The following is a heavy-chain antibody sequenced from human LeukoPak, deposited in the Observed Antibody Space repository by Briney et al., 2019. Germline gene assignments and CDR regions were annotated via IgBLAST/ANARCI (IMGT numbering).Heavy chain of an antibody. CDR1: GFTFNSYA. V-gene: IGHV3-23*01. D-gene: IGHD5-18*01. Sequence: GGSLRLSCAASGFTFNSYALSWVRQAPGKGLEWGSLISDSGGGHNTYYADSVKGRFTISRDNSKNTLYLQMNSLRAEDTAVYYCAKGLRGYSYHYWGQGTLVSVSS. J-gene: IGHJ4*02. CDR2: ISDSGGGHNT. CDR3: AKGLRGYSYHY.